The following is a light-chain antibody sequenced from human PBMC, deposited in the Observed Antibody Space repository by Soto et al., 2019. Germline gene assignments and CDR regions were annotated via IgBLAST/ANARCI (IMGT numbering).Light chain of an antibody. V-gene: IGKV1-5*03. Sequence: DIQMTQSPSTLSASVGDRVTITCRASQSISSWLAWYQQKPGKAPKLLIYKAPSLESGVPSRFSASGSGTEFPLTISSLPPDDFATDYCQQYNSYPWTFGQGTKVEIK. J-gene: IGKJ1*01. CDR3: QQYNSYPWT. CDR2: KAP. CDR1: QSISSW.